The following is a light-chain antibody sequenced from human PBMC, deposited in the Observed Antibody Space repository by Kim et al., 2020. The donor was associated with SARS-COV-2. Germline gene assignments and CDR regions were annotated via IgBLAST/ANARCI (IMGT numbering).Light chain of an antibody. CDR2: TAA. CDR1: QRVRSNF. V-gene: IGKV3-20*01. CDR3: QRYGGSPPHT. Sequence: SPGDRATRSCRARQRVRSNFLACYQHKPGQAPRLLIYTAASGARGFPDMFSGSGSGTDFTLTINRLEPEDFAVYYCQRYGGSPPHTFGQGTKLEI. J-gene: IGKJ2*01.